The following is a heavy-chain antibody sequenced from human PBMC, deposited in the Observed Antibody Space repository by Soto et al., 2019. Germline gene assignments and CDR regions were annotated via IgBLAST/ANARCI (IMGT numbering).Heavy chain of an antibody. V-gene: IGHV1-69*13. D-gene: IGHD5-12*01. CDR3: ARGATMTHYYYYGMDV. J-gene: IGHJ6*02. CDR1: GGTFSSYA. Sequence: SVKVSCKASGGTFSSYAISWVRQAPGQGLEWMGGIIPIFGTANYAQKFQGRVTITADESTSTAYMELSSLRSEDTAAYYCARGATMTHYYYYGMDVWGQGTTVTVSS. CDR2: IIPIFGTA.